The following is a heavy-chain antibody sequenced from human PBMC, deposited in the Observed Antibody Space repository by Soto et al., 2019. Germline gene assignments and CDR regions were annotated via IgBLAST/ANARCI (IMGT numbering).Heavy chain of an antibody. J-gene: IGHJ4*02. D-gene: IGHD2-21*02. CDR2: IYYSGST. Sequence: PSGTPSLTCTVSGGSISSFYWGWVPPPPGEGLGWFGYIYYSGSTNYNPSLKSRVTKSVDTSKNQFSLKLSSVTAADTAVYYCARGTGTGLTYCGGDCYQKFDYWGQGTLVTVSS. CDR3: ARGTGTGLTYCGGDCYQKFDY. CDR1: GGSISSFY. V-gene: IGHV4-59*01.